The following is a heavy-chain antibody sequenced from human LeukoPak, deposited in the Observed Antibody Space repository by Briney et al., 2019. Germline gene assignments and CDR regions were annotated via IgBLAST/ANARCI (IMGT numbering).Heavy chain of an antibody. CDR1: GFTFSSYW. Sequence: GGSLRLSCAAFGFTFSSYWMSWVRQAPGKGLEWVANIKQDGSEKYYVDSVKGRFTISRDNAKNSLYLQMNSLRAEDTAVYYCARGSWYPAYWGQGTLVTVSS. D-gene: IGHD6-13*01. CDR2: IKQDGSEK. CDR3: ARGSWYPAY. V-gene: IGHV3-7*01. J-gene: IGHJ4*02.